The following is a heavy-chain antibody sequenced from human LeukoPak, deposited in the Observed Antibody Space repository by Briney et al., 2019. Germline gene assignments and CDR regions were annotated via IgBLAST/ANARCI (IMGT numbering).Heavy chain of an antibody. CDR1: GFTVSSNY. J-gene: IGHJ6*02. V-gene: IGHV3-53*01. CDR3: VRDRAAAVVNYYGMDV. CDR2: IYSGGRT. D-gene: IGHD6-13*01. Sequence: GGSLRLSCAASGFTVSSNYMSWVRQAPGKGLEWVSIIYSGGRTYYADSVKGRFTISRDNSKNTLSLQMNSLRTEDTAVYFCVRDRAAAVVNYYGMDVWGRGISVTVSS.